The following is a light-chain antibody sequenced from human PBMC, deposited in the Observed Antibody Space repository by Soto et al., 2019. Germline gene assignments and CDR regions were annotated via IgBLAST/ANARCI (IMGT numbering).Light chain of an antibody. CDR3: HQYYRYSYT. J-gene: IGKJ2*01. V-gene: IGKV1-5*03. CDR1: PSISNG. CDR2: KAS. Sequence: DIQMTQSPSTLSAFVGDRVTITCRASPSISNGLAWYQQKPGKAPKLLIYKASILESGVPSSFSGSGSGTGFTLAISSLQTYDFATYYCHQYYRYSYTFGQGTKLEIQ.